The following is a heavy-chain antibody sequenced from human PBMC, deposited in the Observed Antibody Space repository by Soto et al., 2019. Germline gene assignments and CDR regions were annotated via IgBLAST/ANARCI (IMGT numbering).Heavy chain of an antibody. CDR2: IKSEADGGTI. J-gene: IGHJ4*02. CDR1: GLTFSKAW. D-gene: IGHD6-6*01. Sequence: PGGSLRLSCAASGLTFSKAWMNWIRQAPGKGLEWVALIKSEADGGTIAYAAPVKGRFTISRDDSISTVYLQMNSLKIDDTAVYYCTTRLLKSGSSGDYWGQGALVTVSS. CDR3: TTRLLKSGSSGDY. V-gene: IGHV3-15*07.